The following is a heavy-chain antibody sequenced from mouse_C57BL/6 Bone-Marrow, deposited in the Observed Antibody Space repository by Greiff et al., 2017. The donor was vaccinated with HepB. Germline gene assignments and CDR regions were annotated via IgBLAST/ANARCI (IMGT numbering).Heavy chain of an antibody. CDR1: GYTFTSYW. J-gene: IGHJ4*01. CDR2: IHPNSGST. CDR3: ARRADGYYDAMDY. Sequence: VQLQHPGAELVKPGASVKLSCKASGYTFTSYWMHWVKQRPGQGLEWIGMIHPNSGSTNYNEKFKSKATLTGDTSSSTAYMQLRSRTSEDSAVYYCARRADGYYDAMDYWGQGTSVTVSS. V-gene: IGHV1-64*01. D-gene: IGHD2-3*01.